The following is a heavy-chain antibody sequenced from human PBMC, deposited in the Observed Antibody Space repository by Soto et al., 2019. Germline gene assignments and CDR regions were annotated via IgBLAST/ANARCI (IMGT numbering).Heavy chain of an antibody. CDR3: AKSRNSRLYFYDY. Sequence: GGSLRLSCAASGFRFDDYGMSWVRQVPGKGLEWVSGINWNGDSTGYADSVKGRFTISRDKAKNSLYLQMNSLRDEDTDLYYCAKSRNSRLYFYDYWGQGTLVTVSS. V-gene: IGHV3-20*04. CDR1: GFRFDDYG. J-gene: IGHJ4*02. CDR2: INWNGDST. D-gene: IGHD3-10*01.